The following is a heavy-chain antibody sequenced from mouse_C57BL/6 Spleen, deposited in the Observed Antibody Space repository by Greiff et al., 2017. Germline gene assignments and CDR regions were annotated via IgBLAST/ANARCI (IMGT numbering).Heavy chain of an antibody. V-gene: IGHV1-82*01. J-gene: IGHJ4*01. D-gene: IGHD1-1*01. Sequence: QVQLQQSGPELVKPGASVKISCKASGYAFSSSWMNWVKQRPGKGLEWIGRIYPGDGDTNYNGKFKGKATLTADKSSSTAYMQLSSLTSEDSAVYFCARDYGSSYAIYYAMDYWGQGTSVTVSS. CDR1: GYAFSSSW. CDR3: ARDYGSSYAIYYAMDY. CDR2: IYPGDGDT.